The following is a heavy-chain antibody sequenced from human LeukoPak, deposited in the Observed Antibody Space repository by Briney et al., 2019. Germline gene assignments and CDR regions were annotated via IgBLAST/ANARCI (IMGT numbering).Heavy chain of an antibody. CDR1: GFAFSTYA. CDR3: AREALSHLDY. Sequence: GGSLRLSCAASGFAFSTYAMHWVRQAPGKRLEYVSGISRNGGSTYYVNSVKGRFTISRANSKNTLYLQMGSLRAEDMAMYYCAREALSHLDYWGQGTLVTVSS. V-gene: IGHV3-64*01. D-gene: IGHD3-3*02. J-gene: IGHJ4*02. CDR2: ISRNGGST.